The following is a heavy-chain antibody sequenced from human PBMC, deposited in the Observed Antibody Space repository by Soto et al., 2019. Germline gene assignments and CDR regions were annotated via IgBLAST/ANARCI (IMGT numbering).Heavy chain of an antibody. CDR2: ISYDGSNK. J-gene: IGHJ6*02. CDR3: ARAYCSPTSCYHHGGPQYFDQYGMDV. Sequence: GGSLRLSCAASGFTFSSYAMHWVRQAPGKGLEWVAVISYDGSNKYYADSVKGRFTISRDNSKNTLYLQMNSLRAEDTAVYYCARAYCSPTSCYHHGGPQYFDQYGMDVWGQGTTVTVSS. D-gene: IGHD2-2*01. V-gene: IGHV3-30-3*01. CDR1: GFTFSSYA.